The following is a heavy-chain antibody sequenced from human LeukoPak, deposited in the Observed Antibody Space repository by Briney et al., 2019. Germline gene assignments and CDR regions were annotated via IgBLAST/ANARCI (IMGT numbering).Heavy chain of an antibody. J-gene: IGHJ6*03. D-gene: IGHD2/OR15-2a*01. CDR2: ISSSSSYI. V-gene: IGHV3-21*01. CDR3: ARENTGYYYYMDV. CDR1: GFTFSSYG. Sequence: GGSLRLSCAASGFTFSSYGMHWVRQAPGKGLEWVSSISSSSSYIYYADSVKGRFTISRDNAKNSLYLQMNSLRAEDTAVYYCARENTGYYYYMDVWGKGTTVTVSS.